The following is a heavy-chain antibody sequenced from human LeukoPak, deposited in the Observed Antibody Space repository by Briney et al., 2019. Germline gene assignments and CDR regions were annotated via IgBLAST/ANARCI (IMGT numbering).Heavy chain of an antibody. CDR1: GFTFSSYW. Sequence: TGGSLRLSCAASGFTFSSYWMSWGRQAPGKGLEGVANIKQDGSEKYYVDSVKGRFTISRDNAKNSLYLQMNSLRAEDTAVYYCARDHYGRGADIVVNYWGQGTLVTVSS. CDR3: ARDHYGRGADIVVNY. D-gene: IGHD2-2*01. V-gene: IGHV3-7*01. CDR2: IKQDGSEK. J-gene: IGHJ4*02.